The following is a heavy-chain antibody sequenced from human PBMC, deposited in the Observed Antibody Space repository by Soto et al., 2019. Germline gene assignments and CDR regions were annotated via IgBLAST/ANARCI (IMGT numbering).Heavy chain of an antibody. CDR1: GGSISTSRYY. CDR2: IYYSGNS. V-gene: IGHV4-39*01. Sequence: SETLSLTCTVSGGSISTSRYYWAWIRQPPGKGLEWIGSIYYSGNSYYNPSLKSRVTISVDTSKNQFSLKLRSVTAADTAVYYCARHSYSSGWWVDSWGQGTLVTVSS. J-gene: IGHJ4*02. D-gene: IGHD6-19*01. CDR3: ARHSYSSGWWVDS.